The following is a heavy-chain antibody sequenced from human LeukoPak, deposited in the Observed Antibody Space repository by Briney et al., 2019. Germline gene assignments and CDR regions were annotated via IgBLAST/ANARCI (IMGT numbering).Heavy chain of an antibody. Sequence: SETLSLTCTVSGGSISSYYWSWIRQPPAKGLEWIGYIYYTGSTSYNPSLNSRVTMSVDTSKNQFSLKLSSVTAADTAVYYCARGKVLLMSHNAFDIWGQGTMVTVSS. CDR3: ARGKVLLMSHNAFDI. CDR2: IYYTGST. CDR1: GGSISSYY. V-gene: IGHV4-59*01. J-gene: IGHJ3*02. D-gene: IGHD3-10*01.